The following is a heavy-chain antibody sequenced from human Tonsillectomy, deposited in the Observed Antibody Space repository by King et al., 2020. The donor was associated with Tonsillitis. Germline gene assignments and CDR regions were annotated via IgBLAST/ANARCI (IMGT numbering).Heavy chain of an antibody. D-gene: IGHD4-23*01. J-gene: IGHJ4*02. V-gene: IGHV3-30-3*01. CDR3: ARADYGGLFDY. CDR1: GFTFSSYA. Sequence: HVQLVESGGGVVQPGRSLRLSCAASGFTFSSYAMHWVRQAPGKGLEWVAVISYDGSNKYYADSVKGRFTISRDNSKNTLYLQMNSLRAEDTAVYYCARADYGGLFDYWGQGTLVTVSS. CDR2: ISYDGSNK.